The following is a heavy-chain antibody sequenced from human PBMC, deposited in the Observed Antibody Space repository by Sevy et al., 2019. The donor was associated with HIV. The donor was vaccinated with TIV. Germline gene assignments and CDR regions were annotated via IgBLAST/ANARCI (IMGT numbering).Heavy chain of an antibody. Sequence: GGSLRLSCAASGFTFSSYPMHWVRQAPGKGLEWVAVISYDGSNKYYADSVKGRLTISRDNSKNTLYVQMNSLRAEDTAVFYCGRDREMGNYYESSGSIDYWGQGTLVTVSS. D-gene: IGHD3-22*01. CDR2: ISYDGSNK. CDR3: GRDREMGNYYESSGSIDY. J-gene: IGHJ4*02. CDR1: GFTFSSYP. V-gene: IGHV3-30*04.